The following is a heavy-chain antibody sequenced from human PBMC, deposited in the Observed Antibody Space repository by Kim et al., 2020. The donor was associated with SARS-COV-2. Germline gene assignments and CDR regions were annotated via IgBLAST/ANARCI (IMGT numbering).Heavy chain of an antibody. Sequence: NPTYAQGFTGRFVFSLDTSVSTAYLQISSLKAEDTAVYYCARATSGCIDYWGPGTLVTVSS. CDR3: ARATSGCIDY. V-gene: IGHV7-4-1*02. D-gene: IGHD5-12*01. J-gene: IGHJ4*02. CDR2: NP.